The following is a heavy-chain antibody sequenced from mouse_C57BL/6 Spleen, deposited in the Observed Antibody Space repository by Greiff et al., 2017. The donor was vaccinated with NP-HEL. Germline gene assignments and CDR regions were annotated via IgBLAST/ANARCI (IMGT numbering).Heavy chain of an antibody. CDR1: GYTFTDYY. CDR2: IFPGSGST. J-gene: IGHJ4*01. D-gene: IGHD2-4*01. V-gene: IGHV1-75*01. CDR3: AREGGYDYDDAPYAMDY. Sequence: QVQLQQSGPELVKPGASVKISCKASGYTFTDYYINWVKQRPGQGLEWIGWIFPGSGSTYYNEQFKGTATLTVDKSSSTAYMLLSSLTSEDSAVYFCAREGGYDYDDAPYAMDYWGQGTSVTVSS.